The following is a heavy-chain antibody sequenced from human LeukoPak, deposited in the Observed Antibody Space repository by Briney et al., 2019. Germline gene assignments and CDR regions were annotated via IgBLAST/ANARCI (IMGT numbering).Heavy chain of an antibody. CDR3: NTWTRDSSGYLSDY. Sequence: GGSLRLTCAASGLTLSNAWMTWIRQAPGKGLEWVGRIKSETNGGTTDYAAPVKGRFTISRDDSKNTLFLQMNSLKTEGTAVYYCNTWTRDSSGYLSDYWGQGTLVTVSS. CDR1: GLTLSNAW. D-gene: IGHD3-22*01. J-gene: IGHJ4*02. V-gene: IGHV3-15*01. CDR2: IKSETNGGTT.